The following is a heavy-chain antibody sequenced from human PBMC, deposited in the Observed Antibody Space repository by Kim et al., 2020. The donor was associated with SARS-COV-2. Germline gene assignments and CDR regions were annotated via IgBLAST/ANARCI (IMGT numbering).Heavy chain of an antibody. CDR3: ARRRLGYYDSSGYYFTEYFDD. V-gene: IGHV4-34*01. CDR1: GGSFSGYY. CDR2: INHSGSP. D-gene: IGHD3-22*01. Sequence: SETLSLTCAVYGGSFSGYYWSWIRQPPGKWLEWIGEINHSGSPNYNPSLKSRVTISVETSKNQFTLMLSSVTAADTAVYYCARRRLGYYDSSGYYFTEYFDDWGQGTLVTVSS. J-gene: IGHJ4*02.